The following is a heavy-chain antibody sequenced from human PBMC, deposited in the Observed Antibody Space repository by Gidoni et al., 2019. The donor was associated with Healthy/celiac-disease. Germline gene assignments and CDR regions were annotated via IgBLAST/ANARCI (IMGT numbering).Heavy chain of an antibody. CDR1: GFTFSSYG. D-gene: IGHD1-26*01. CDR2: IWYDGSNK. J-gene: IGHJ6*02. V-gene: IGHV3-33*01. CDR3: ARDGVGATTWDVELYYYYGMDV. Sequence: QVQLVEPGGGVVQPGRSLRLSCAASGFTFSSYGMHWVRQAPGKGLEWVAVIWYDGSNKYYADSVKGRFTISRDNSKNTLYLQMNSLRAEDTAVYYCARDGVGATTWDVELYYYYGMDVWGQGTTVTVSS.